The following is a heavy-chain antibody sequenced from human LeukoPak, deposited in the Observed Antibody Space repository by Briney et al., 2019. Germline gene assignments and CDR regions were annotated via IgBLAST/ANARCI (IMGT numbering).Heavy chain of an antibody. V-gene: IGHV4-4*07. Sequence: PSETLSLTCTVSGGSISSYYWSWIRQPAGKGLEWIGRIYTSGSTNYNPSLKSRVTMSVDTSKNQFSLKLSSETAADTAVYYCARDKYDILTGYEYFDYWGQGTLVTVSS. CDR1: GGSISSYY. CDR3: ARDKYDILTGYEYFDY. D-gene: IGHD3-9*01. J-gene: IGHJ4*02. CDR2: IYTSGST.